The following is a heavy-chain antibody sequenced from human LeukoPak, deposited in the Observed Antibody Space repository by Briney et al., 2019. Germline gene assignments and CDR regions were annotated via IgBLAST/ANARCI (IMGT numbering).Heavy chain of an antibody. V-gene: IGHV4-59*01. CDR3: AREGGYRGLVDV. Sequence: PSETLSLTCTVSGGSISSYYWGWIRQPPGKGLEWIGYIYYSGSTNYNPSLKSRVTISVDTSKNQFSLRLSSVTAADTAVYYCAREGGYRGLVDVWGKGTTVTVSS. D-gene: IGHD5-12*01. J-gene: IGHJ6*01. CDR2: IYYSGST. CDR1: GGSISSYY.